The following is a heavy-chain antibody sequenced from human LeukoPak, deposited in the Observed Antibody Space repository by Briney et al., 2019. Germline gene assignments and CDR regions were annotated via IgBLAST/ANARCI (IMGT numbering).Heavy chain of an antibody. D-gene: IGHD3-22*01. CDR1: GFTFSDFV. Sequence: PGGSLRLSCAASGFTFSDFVMRWVRQAPGKGLEWVSSISGSGGSTYYADSVKGRFTISRDNSKNTLYLQMNSLRAEDTAVYYCGLYYDSRDYYWGHGTLVSVSS. V-gene: IGHV3-23*01. J-gene: IGHJ4*01. CDR2: ISGSGGST. CDR3: GLYYDSRDYY.